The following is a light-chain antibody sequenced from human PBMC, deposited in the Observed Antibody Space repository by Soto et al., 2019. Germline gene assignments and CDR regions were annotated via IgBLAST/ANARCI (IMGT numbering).Light chain of an antibody. CDR3: QSYDSSQSISV. J-gene: IGLJ2*01. CDR2: DNV. Sequence: QPVLTQPPSVFGAPGQRVTIPCTGSSSNIGAGYDVHWYQQVPGAPPKLIIYDNVNRPSGVTDRFSGSRSGTSASLAITGLRAEDEDTYHCQSYDSSQSISVFGGGTKLTVL. V-gene: IGLV1-40*01. CDR1: SSNIGAGYD.